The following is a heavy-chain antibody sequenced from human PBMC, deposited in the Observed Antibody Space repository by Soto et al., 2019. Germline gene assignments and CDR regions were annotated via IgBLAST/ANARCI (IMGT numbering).Heavy chain of an antibody. CDR3: ARGYCSGGSCYDLDY. Sequence: GASVKVSCKASGGTFGSYAISWVRQAPGQGLEWMGGIIPIFGTANYAQKFQGRVTITADESTSTAYMELSSLRSEDTAVYYCARGYCSGGSCYDLDYWGQGTLVTVSS. V-gene: IGHV1-69*13. J-gene: IGHJ4*02. CDR2: IIPIFGTA. D-gene: IGHD2-15*01. CDR1: GGTFGSYA.